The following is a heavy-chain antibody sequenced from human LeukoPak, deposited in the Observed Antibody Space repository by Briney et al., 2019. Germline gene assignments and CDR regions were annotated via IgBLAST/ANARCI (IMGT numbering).Heavy chain of an antibody. D-gene: IGHD2-15*01. Sequence: GGSLRLSCVASGFTLSDYGMHWVRQAPGKGLEWVAVISYDGDNKYYADSVTGRFTISRDNSKNTLYMQMNSLTAEDTAVYYCAKVGSAGSCYSCWFDPWGQGTLVTVSS. J-gene: IGHJ5*02. CDR2: ISYDGDNK. V-gene: IGHV3-30*18. CDR3: AKVGSAGSCYSCWFDP. CDR1: GFTLSDYG.